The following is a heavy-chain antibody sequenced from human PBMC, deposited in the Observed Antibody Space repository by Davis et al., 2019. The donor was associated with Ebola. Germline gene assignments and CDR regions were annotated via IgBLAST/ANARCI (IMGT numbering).Heavy chain of an antibody. Sequence: GESLKISCAASGFTFSSYAMSWVRQAPGKGLEWVSAISGSGGSTYYADSVKGRFTISRDNSKNTLYLQMNSLRAEDTAVYYCAKDSGYDSDYWGQGTLVTVSS. CDR3: AKDSGYDSDY. CDR2: ISGSGGST. V-gene: IGHV3-23*01. CDR1: GFTFSSYA. J-gene: IGHJ4*02. D-gene: IGHD5-12*01.